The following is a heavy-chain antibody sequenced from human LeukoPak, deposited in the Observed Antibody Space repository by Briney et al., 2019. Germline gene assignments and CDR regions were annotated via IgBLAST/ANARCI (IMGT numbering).Heavy chain of an antibody. CDR3: ARDSQVWTGYSYGPFDY. CDR1: GYTFTGYY. CDR2: INPNSGGT. D-gene: IGHD5-18*01. Sequence: ASVKVSCKASGYTFTGYYMHWVRQAPGQGLEWMGWINPNSGGTNYAQKFQGRVTMTRDTSISTAYMELSRLRSDDTAVYYCARDSQVWTGYSYGPFDYWGQGTLVTVSS. V-gene: IGHV1-2*02. J-gene: IGHJ4*02.